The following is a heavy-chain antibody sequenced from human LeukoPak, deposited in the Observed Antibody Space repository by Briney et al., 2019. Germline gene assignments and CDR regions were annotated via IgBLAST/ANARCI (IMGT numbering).Heavy chain of an antibody. CDR2: ISAYNGNT. CDR3: ARDADSSGWYKEGY. D-gene: IGHD6-19*01. CDR1: GYTFTSYG. Sequence: ASVKVSCKASGYTFTSYGISWVRQAPGQGLEWMGWISAYNGNTNYARKLQGRVTMTTDTSTSTAYMELRSLRSDDTAVYYRARDADSSGWYKEGYWGQGTLVTVSS. J-gene: IGHJ4*02. V-gene: IGHV1-18*01.